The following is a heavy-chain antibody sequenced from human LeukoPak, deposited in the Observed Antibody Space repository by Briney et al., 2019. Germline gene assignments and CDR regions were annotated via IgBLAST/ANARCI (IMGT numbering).Heavy chain of an antibody. V-gene: IGHV1-69*13. J-gene: IGHJ6*03. Sequence: SVKVSCKASVGTFSSYAISWVRQAPGQGLEWMGGIIPIFGTANYAQKFQGRVTITADESTSTAYMELSSLRSEDTAVYYCARRLAAPRLYYYYMDVWGKGTTVTVSS. CDR3: ARRLAAPRLYYYYMDV. CDR2: IIPIFGTA. D-gene: IGHD6-6*01. CDR1: VGTFSSYA.